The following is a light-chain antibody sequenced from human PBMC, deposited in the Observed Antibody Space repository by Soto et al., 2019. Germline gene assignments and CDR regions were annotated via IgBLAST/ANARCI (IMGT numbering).Light chain of an antibody. CDR1: QSVFRNY. CDR2: GAS. CDR3: QQYGSSPST. Sequence: EIVLTQSPGTLSLSPGERATLSCRASQSVFRNYLAWYLQKPGQAPRLLIYGASTRAAGISDRFSGSASGTDFTLTVNRLEPADFAVYYCQQYGSSPSTFGGGTKVEIK. J-gene: IGKJ4*01. V-gene: IGKV3-20*01.